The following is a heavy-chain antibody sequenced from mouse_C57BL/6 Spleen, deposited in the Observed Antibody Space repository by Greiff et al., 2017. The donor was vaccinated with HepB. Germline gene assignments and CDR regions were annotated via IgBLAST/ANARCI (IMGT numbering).Heavy chain of an antibody. CDR2: IDPENGDT. CDR1: GFNIKDDY. J-gene: IGHJ2*01. V-gene: IGHV14-4*01. Sequence: EVQLQQSGAELVRPGASVKLSCTASGFNIKDDYMHWVKQRPEQGLEWIGWIDPENGDTEYASKFQGKATITADTSSNTAYLQLSSLTSEDPAVYYCTTIYDGYYDYFDYWGQGTTLTVSS. CDR3: TTIYDGYYDYFDY. D-gene: IGHD2-3*01.